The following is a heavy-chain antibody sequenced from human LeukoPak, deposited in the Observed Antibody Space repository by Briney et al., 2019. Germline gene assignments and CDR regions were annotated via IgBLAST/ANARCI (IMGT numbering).Heavy chain of an antibody. V-gene: IGHV3-7*01. D-gene: IGHD4-11*01. CDR3: ARSKIDY. CDR2: INEDGSEK. J-gene: IGHJ4*02. CDR1: GFTFSSYW. Sequence: GGSLRLSCAASGFTFSSYWMSWVRQAPGKGLEWVANINEDGSEKYYADSVEGRFTISRDNAENSLDLQMSSLRADDTALYYCARSKIDYWGQGTLVTVSS.